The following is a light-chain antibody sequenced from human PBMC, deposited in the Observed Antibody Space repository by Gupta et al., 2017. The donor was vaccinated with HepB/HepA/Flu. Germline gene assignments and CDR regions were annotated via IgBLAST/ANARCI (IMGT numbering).Light chain of an antibody. CDR1: SSDVGGYDY. CDR2: DVS. J-gene: IGLJ1*01. CDR3: CSDAGSNTCV. Sequence: SALTHPRSVSGSPGPAVTISCTRTSSDVGGYDYVCWYPQHPAKALILMIYDVSKRPPGVPCRFAASKAATTTSLTISGHEGDEEDYYYCCSDAGSNTCVFGGGTKITVL. V-gene: IGLV2-11*01.